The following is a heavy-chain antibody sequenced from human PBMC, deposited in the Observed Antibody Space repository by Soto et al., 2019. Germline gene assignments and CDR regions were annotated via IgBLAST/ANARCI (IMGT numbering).Heavy chain of an antibody. D-gene: IGHD1-1*01. CDR2: TYYRSKWYN. J-gene: IGHJ4*02. CDR1: GDTVSRNSAA. V-gene: IGHV6-1*01. CDR3: ASYNFDY. Sequence: QVQLLLSRPGLVKPSQTLSLTCAISGDTVSRNSAAWHWIRQSPSRGLEWLGKTYYRSKWYNDYAVTVKSRITINPDTSKNQFSLQLNSVTPEDTAIYYCASYNFDYWGQGTLVTVSS.